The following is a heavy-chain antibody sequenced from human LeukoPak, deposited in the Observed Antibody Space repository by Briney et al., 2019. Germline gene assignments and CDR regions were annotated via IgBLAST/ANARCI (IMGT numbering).Heavy chain of an antibody. CDR2: INADGSST. CDR1: GFTFSSYG. J-gene: IGHJ5*02. Sequence: GGSLRLSCAASGFTFSSYGMHWVRQAPGKGLVWVSRINADGSSTRYADSVKGRFTISRDNAKNTLYLQMNSLRAEDTAVYYCARGVNGDSRFDPWGQGTLVTVSS. CDR3: ARGVNGDSRFDP. D-gene: IGHD4-17*01. V-gene: IGHV3-74*01.